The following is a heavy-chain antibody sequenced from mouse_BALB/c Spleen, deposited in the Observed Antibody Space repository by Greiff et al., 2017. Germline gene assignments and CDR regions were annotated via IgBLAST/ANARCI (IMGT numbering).Heavy chain of an antibody. Sequence: VQLQQSGAELARPGASVKLSCKASGYTFTSYWMQWVKQRPGQGLEWIGAIYPGDGDTRYTQKFKGKATLTADKSSSTAYMQLSSLASEDSAVYYCARHSSGYGNYAMDYWGQGTSVTVSS. V-gene: IGHV1-87*01. J-gene: IGHJ4*01. CDR2: IYPGDGDT. CDR3: ARHSSGYGNYAMDY. CDR1: GYTFTSYW. D-gene: IGHD3-1*01.